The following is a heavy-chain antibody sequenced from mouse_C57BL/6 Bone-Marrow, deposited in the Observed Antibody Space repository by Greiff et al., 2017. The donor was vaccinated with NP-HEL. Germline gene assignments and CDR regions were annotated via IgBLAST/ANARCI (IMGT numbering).Heavy chain of an antibody. CDR3: ARRIYDYDGSFAY. D-gene: IGHD2-4*01. Sequence: EVKLMESGGGLVKPGGSLKLSCAASGFTFSDYGMHWVRQAPEKGLEWVAYISSGSSTIYYADTVKGRFTISRDNAKNTLFLQMTSLRSEDTAMYYCARRIYDYDGSFAYWGQGTLVTVSA. V-gene: IGHV5-17*01. J-gene: IGHJ3*01. CDR2: ISSGSSTI. CDR1: GFTFSDYG.